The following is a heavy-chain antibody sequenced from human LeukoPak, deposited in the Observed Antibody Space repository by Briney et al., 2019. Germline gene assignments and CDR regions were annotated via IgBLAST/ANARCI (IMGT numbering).Heavy chain of an antibody. D-gene: IGHD3-10*01. CDR2: ISAYNGNT. CDR1: GYTFTSYG. V-gene: IGHV1-18*01. Sequence: ASVKVSCKASGYTFTSYGISWVRQAPGQGLEWMAWISAYNGNTDYAQHLRGRVTMTTDTSTSTAYMELRSLRSDDTAVYYCARDWVGYYGSGSGGDWFDPWGQGTLVTVSS. CDR3: ARDWVGYYGSGSGGDWFDP. J-gene: IGHJ5*02.